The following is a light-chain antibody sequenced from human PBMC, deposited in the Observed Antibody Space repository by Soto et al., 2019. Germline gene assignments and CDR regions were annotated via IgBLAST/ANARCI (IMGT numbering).Light chain of an antibody. Sequence: DIVMTQSPDSMAVSLGERATIECKSSQSVLYSSNNENFLAWYQQKPGQPPKLLIYRASSRESGVPDRFTGSGSGTEFTLTISNLQAEDVAVYYCPQYTSTQVTFGHGTKLEIK. V-gene: IGKV4-1*01. J-gene: IGKJ2*01. CDR3: PQYTSTQVT. CDR2: RAS. CDR1: QSVLYSSNNENF.